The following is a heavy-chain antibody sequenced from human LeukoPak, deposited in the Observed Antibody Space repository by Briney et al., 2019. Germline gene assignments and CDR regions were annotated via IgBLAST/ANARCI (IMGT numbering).Heavy chain of an antibody. CDR1: GGSISSYY. Sequence: PSETLSLTCTVSGGSISSYYWSWIRQPPGEGLEWIGYIYYSGSTNYNPSFKSRVTISVDTSKNQFSLKLSSVTAADTAVYYCARHLVSKYRHNYFDYWGQGTLVTVSS. CDR2: IYYSGST. CDR3: ARHLVSKYRHNYFDY. D-gene: IGHD3-16*02. J-gene: IGHJ4*02. V-gene: IGHV4-59*01.